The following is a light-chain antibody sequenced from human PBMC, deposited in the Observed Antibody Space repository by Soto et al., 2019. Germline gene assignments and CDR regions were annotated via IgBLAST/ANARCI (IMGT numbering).Light chain of an antibody. CDR3: QQHESGPWT. J-gene: IGKJ1*01. V-gene: IGKV3-20*01. CDR1: QSVSSNN. CDR2: VAS. Sequence: EIVLTQSPDTLSLSPGERATLSCRASQSVSSNNLAWYQHKPGQPPRLLFYVASTMATGIPYRFSGSGSGSEFTLTITRLEPEDVAVYYCQQHESGPWTFGQGTKVEIK.